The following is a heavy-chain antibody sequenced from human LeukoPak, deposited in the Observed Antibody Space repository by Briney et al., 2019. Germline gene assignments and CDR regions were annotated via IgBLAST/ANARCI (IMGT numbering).Heavy chain of an antibody. CDR2: IYYSGST. D-gene: IGHD1-26*01. Sequence: PSETLSLTCTVSGGSISSGDYYWSWIRPPPGKGLVWIGYIYYSGSTYYNPSLKSRATISVDTSKKQFSLKLSSVTDATTAVYFCARGTTRLDPWGQGTLVTVSS. V-gene: IGHV4-30-4*01. CDR1: GGSISSGDYY. J-gene: IGHJ5*02. CDR3: ARGTTRLDP.